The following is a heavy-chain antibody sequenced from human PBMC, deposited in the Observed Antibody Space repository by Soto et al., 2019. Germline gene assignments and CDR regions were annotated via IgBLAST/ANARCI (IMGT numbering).Heavy chain of an antibody. CDR2: IHHSGST. D-gene: IGHD6-13*01. J-gene: IGHJ6*03. V-gene: IGHV4-34*01. CDR1: GGSFSGYY. Sequence: SETLSLTCAVYGGSFSGYYWSWIRQSPGKGLEWIGEIHHSGSTNYNPSLESRVTISVDTSKNQFSLRLTSVTAADTAVYYCARGDAAAGTNFYYYYYMDVWDKGTTVTVS. CDR3: ARGDAAAGTNFYYYYYMDV.